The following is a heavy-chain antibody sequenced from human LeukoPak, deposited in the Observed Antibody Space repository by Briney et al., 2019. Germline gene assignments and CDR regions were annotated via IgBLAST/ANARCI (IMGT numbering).Heavy chain of an antibody. CDR3: ARGGADYVIGY. CDR2: ISSSSSYT. Sequence: PEGSLRLSCAASGFTFSDYYMSWIRQAPGKGLEWISFISSSSSYTNYADSVKGRFTISRENTKNSLYLQMNNLRAEDTAVYYCARGGADYVIGYWGQGTLVTVSS. CDR1: GFTFSDYY. D-gene: IGHD4-17*01. V-gene: IGHV3-11*06. J-gene: IGHJ4*02.